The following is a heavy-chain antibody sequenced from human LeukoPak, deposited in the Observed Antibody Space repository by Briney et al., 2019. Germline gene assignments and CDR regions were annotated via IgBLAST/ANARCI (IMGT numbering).Heavy chain of an antibody. CDR2: ISSSSSYI. D-gene: IGHD3-10*01. CDR1: GFTFSTFA. J-gene: IGHJ4*02. V-gene: IGHV3-21*01. Sequence: GGSLRLSCAASGFTFSTFAMVWVRQPPGKGLEWVSSISSSSSYIYYADSVKGRFTISIDNAKNSLYLQMNSLRAEDTAVYYCAIRGSPMVRNYWGQGTLVTVSS. CDR3: AIRGSPMVRNY.